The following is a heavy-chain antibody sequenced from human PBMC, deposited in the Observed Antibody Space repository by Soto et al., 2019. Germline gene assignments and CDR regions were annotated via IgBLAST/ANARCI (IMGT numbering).Heavy chain of an antibody. CDR3: ATTPYYDILTGYYYYGMDV. V-gene: IGHV5-10-1*01. J-gene: IGHJ6*02. D-gene: IGHD3-9*01. CDR1: GYIIKNYW. CDR2: IDPSDSYT. Sequence: PGESLKISCKASGYIIKNYWIGWVRQMPGKGLEWMGRIDPSDSYTNYSPSFQGHVTISADKSISTAYLQWSSLKASDTAMYYCATTPYYDILTGYYYYGMDVWGQGTTVTVSS.